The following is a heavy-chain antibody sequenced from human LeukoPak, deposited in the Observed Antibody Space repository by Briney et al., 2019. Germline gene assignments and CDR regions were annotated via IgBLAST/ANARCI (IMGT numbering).Heavy chain of an antibody. J-gene: IGHJ4*02. CDR1: GFTFDSFA. D-gene: IGHD6-13*01. V-gene: IGHV3-23*01. Sequence: GGSLRLSCAASGFTFDSFAMNWVRQAPGKGLEWVSTITGSGSNAYYADSVKGGFTISRDNSKNTLYLQMNSLSSEDTAVYYCAKSMGSSSAYRFEYWGQGTLVTVSS. CDR2: ITGSGSNA. CDR3: AKSMGSSSAYRFEY.